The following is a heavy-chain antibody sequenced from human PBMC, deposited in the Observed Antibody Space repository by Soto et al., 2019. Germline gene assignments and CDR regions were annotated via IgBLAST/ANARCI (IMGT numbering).Heavy chain of an antibody. CDR2: IYYSGST. CDR3: ARLGVNWHFDL. CDR1: GGSISSYY. V-gene: IGHV4-59*08. D-gene: IGHD3-16*02. Sequence: QVQLQESGPGLVKPSETLSLTCTVSGGSISSYYWSWIRQPPGKGLEWIGYIYYSGSTKHNPSLKSRVTILVDTSKNQFSLKPSAVTAADTAVYYWARLGVNWHFDLWGRGTLVTVSS. J-gene: IGHJ2*01.